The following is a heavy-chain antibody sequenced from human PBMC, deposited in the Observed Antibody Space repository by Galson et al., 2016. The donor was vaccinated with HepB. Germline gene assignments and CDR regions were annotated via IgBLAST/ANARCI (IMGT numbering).Heavy chain of an antibody. CDR1: GGPFNYYY. Sequence: SETLSLTCAVYGGPFNYYYWSWIRQAPGKGLEWIGEINHSGITNYNPSLESRVSISVDASENQFSLKLSSLTAADTAVYYCARDGARITIAGVLVISGGMDVWGQGTTVNVSP. CDR3: ARDGARITIAGVLVISGGMDV. CDR2: INHSGIT. D-gene: IGHD3-3*01. J-gene: IGHJ6*01. V-gene: IGHV4-34*01.